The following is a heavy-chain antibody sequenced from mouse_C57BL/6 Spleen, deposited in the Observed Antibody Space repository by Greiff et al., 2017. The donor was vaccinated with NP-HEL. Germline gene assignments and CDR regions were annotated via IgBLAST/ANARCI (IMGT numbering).Heavy chain of an antibody. CDR2: IDPSDSYT. CDR3: ARRGLGYYFDY. V-gene: IGHV1-59*01. J-gene: IGHJ2*01. Sequence: QVQLQQPGAELVRPGTSVKLSCKASGYTFTSYWMHWVKQRPGQGLEWIGVIDPSDSYTNYNQKFKGKATLTVDKSSSTAYMQLSSLTSEDSAVYYCARRGLGYYFDYWGQGTTLTVSS. CDR1: GYTFTSYW. D-gene: IGHD3-3*01.